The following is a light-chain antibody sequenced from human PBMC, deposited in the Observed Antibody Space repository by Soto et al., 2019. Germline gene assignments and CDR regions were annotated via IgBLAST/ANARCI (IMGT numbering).Light chain of an antibody. J-gene: IGKJ5*01. V-gene: IGKV3-20*01. CDR2: GAS. CDR1: QSVGSNY. Sequence: NVLTQSPGTLSLSPGERATLSCRASQSVGSNYLAWFQQKSGQTPRLVIYGASNRATGIPDRFSGSGSGTDFSLTISRLEPEDFAVYYCQQYSTSPITFGQGTRLEIK. CDR3: QQYSTSPIT.